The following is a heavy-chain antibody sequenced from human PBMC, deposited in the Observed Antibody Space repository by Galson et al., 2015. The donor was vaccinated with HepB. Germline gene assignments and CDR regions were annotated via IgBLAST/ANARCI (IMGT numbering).Heavy chain of an antibody. V-gene: IGHV3-64D*06. CDR1: GFTFSSYA. D-gene: IGHD6-13*01. Sequence: SLRLSCAASGFTFSSYAMHWVRQAPGKGLEYVSAISSNGGSTYYADSVKGRFTISRDNSKNTLYLQMSSLRAEDTAVYYCVKGGAAAFYYYYYMDVWGKGTTVTVSS. CDR2: ISSNGGST. J-gene: IGHJ6*03. CDR3: VKGGAAAFYYYYYMDV.